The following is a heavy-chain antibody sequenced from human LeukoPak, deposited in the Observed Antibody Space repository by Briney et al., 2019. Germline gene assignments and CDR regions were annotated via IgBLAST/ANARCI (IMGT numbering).Heavy chain of an antibody. V-gene: IGHV1-18*04. CDR1: GYSLTRYY. D-gene: IGHD4-4*01. Sequence: GASVKVSCKATGYSLTRYYMHWVRQAPGQGLEWMGWISAYNGNTNYAQKLQGRVTMTTDTSTSTAYMELRSLRSDDTAVYYCARDRGVYSNFYYYYGMDVWGQGTTVTVS. CDR3: ARDRGVYSNFYYYYGMDV. CDR2: ISAYNGNT. J-gene: IGHJ6*02.